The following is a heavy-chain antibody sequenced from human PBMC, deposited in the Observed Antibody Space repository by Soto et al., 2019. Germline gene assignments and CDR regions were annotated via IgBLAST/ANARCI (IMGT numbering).Heavy chain of an antibody. CDR1: GFTFRDHY. CDR3: ARGGRGGFNPGVDF. J-gene: IGHJ4*02. V-gene: IGHV3-11*01. CDR2: ISGDSSAT. D-gene: IGHD5-12*01. Sequence: QVQLVESGGGLVKPGGSLRLSCAGSGFTFRDHYLTWIRYTPGKGLEWVSFISGDSSATHHADSVKGRFTTSRDNTKNSVFLQMNNLRVDDTAVYYCARGGRGGFNPGVDFWGQGTLVTVSS.